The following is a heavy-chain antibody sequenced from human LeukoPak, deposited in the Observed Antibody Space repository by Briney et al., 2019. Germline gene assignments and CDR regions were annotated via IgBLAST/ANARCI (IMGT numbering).Heavy chain of an antibody. Sequence: ASVKVSCKASGYTFTSYGISWVRQAPGQGLEWMGWVSAYNGNTNYAQKLQGRVTMTTDTSTSTAYMELRSLRSDDTAVYYRARAHKYCSGGSCYSGRDDYWGQGTLVTVSS. CDR3: ARAHKYCSGGSCYSGRDDY. J-gene: IGHJ4*02. V-gene: IGHV1-18*01. CDR1: GYTFTSYG. CDR2: VSAYNGNT. D-gene: IGHD2-15*01.